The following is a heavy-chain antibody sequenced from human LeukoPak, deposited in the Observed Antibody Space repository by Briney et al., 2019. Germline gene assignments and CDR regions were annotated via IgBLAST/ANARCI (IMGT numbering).Heavy chain of an antibody. Sequence: SETLSLTCTVSGGSINSYYWNWIRQPPGKGLEWIGYIYYSGSTSYSASTKYNPSLKSRVAISVDTSRNQFSLKLTSMTAANTAVYYCARAQLISHNFDFWGEGTLVTVSS. D-gene: IGHD2-2*01. J-gene: IGHJ4*02. CDR1: GGSINSYY. CDR2: IYYSGST. V-gene: IGHV4-59*01. CDR3: ARAQLISHNFDF.